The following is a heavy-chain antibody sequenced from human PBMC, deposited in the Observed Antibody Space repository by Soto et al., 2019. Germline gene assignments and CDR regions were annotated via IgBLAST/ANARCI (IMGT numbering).Heavy chain of an antibody. Sequence: EVQVLESGGALVQPGGSLRLSCAASGFTFRKNAMTWVRQAPGQGLEYVSSISASGSGTFYAASVRGRFVISRDNGKGTLYLQMSSLRAEDTALDYCAKGVADRGIDSWGQGTRVTVSP. CDR2: ISASGSGT. CDR1: GFTFRKNA. CDR3: AKGVADRGIDS. J-gene: IGHJ4*02. V-gene: IGHV3-23*01. D-gene: IGHD1-20*01.